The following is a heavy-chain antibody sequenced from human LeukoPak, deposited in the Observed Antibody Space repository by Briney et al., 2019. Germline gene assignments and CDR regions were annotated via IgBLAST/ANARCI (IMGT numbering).Heavy chain of an antibody. D-gene: IGHD1-7*01. CDR3: ATNFSLFDY. J-gene: IGHJ4*02. CDR1: GFTFDDYA. V-gene: IGHV3-9*01. Sequence: GGSVRLSCAASGFTFDDYAMHGVRQAPGKGLEWVSGISWNSGSIGYADSVKGRFTISRDNAKNSLYLQMNSLRVEDTAVYYCATNFSLFDYWGQGTLVTVSS. CDR2: ISWNSGSI.